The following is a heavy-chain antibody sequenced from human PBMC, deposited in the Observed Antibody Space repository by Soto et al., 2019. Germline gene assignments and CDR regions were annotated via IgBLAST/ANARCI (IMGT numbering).Heavy chain of an antibody. D-gene: IGHD1-1*01. Sequence: ASVTVSCTASGYIFTSYGISWVRQAPGQGLEWMGWISAYNGNTNYAQKLQGRVTISVDTPKNQFSLKLSSVTAADTAVYYCARHEWSGTPSYFDYWGQGTLVTVSS. CDR2: ISAYNGNT. V-gene: IGHV1-18*01. CDR1: GYIFTSYG. J-gene: IGHJ4*02. CDR3: ARHEWSGTPSYFDY.